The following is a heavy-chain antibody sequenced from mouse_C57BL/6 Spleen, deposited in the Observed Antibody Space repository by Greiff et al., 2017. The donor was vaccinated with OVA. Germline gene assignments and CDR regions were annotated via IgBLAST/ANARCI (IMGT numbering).Heavy chain of an antibody. CDR2: INPNYGTT. CDR1: GYSFTDYN. CDR3: ARGYYGSSPYYAMDY. D-gene: IGHD1-1*01. Sequence: VHVKQSGPELVKPGASVKISCKASGYSFTDYNMNWVKQSNGESLEWIGVINPNYGTTSYNQKFKGKATLTVDQSSSTAYMQLNSLTSEDSAVYYCARGYYGSSPYYAMDYWGQGTSVTVSS. V-gene: IGHV1-39*01. J-gene: IGHJ4*01.